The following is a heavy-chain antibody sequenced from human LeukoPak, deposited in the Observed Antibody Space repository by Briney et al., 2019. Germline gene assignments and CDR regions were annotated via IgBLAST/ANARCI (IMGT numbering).Heavy chain of an antibody. CDR3: ARVVFSSGYFNWYFDL. D-gene: IGHD3-22*01. V-gene: IGHV6-1*01. Sequence: SQTLSLTCAISGDSVSSNSAAWNWIRQSPSRGLEWLGRTYYRSKWYNDYAVSVESRITINPDTSKNQFSLQLNSVTPEDTAVYYCARVVFSSGYFNWYFDLWGRGTLVTVSS. CDR1: GDSVSSNSAA. CDR2: TYYRSKWYN. J-gene: IGHJ2*01.